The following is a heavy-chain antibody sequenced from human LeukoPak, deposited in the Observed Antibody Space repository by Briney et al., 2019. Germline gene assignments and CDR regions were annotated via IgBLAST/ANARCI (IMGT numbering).Heavy chain of an antibody. D-gene: IGHD3-22*01. Sequence: PGRSLRLSCAASGFTFSSYGMHWVRQAPGKGLEWVAVIWYDGSNKYYADSVKGRFTISRDNSKNTLYLQMNSLRAEDTAVYYCARDDDDSSGIDYWGQGTLVTVSS. V-gene: IGHV3-33*01. CDR3: ARDDDDSSGIDY. CDR1: GFTFSSYG. CDR2: IWYDGSNK. J-gene: IGHJ4*02.